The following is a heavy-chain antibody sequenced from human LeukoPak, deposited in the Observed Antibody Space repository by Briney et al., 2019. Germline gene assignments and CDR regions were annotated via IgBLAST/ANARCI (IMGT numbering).Heavy chain of an antibody. CDR1: GGTFSSYA. J-gene: IGHJ4*02. CDR3: AREVDGIAAV. CDR2: IIPIFGTA. V-gene: IGHV1-69*05. D-gene: IGHD6-13*01. Sequence: SVKVSCKASGGTFSSYAISWVRQAPGQGLEWMGGIIPIFGTASYTQKFQGRVTITTDESTSTAYMELSSLRSEDTAVYYCAREVDGIAAVWGQGTLVTVSS.